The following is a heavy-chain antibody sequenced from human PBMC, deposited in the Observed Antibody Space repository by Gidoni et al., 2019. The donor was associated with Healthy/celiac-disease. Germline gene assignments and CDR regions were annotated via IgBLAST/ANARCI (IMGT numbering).Heavy chain of an antibody. D-gene: IGHD5-12*01. Sequence: QVQLVQSGAEVQKPGSSVKVSCKASGATFSSYAISWVRQAPGQGLEWMGRIIPILGIANYAQKFQGRVTITADKSTSTAYMELSSLRSEDTAVYYCARLVEMATTYDYWGQGTLVTVSS. CDR3: ARLVEMATTYDY. J-gene: IGHJ4*02. CDR2: IIPILGIA. V-gene: IGHV1-69*04. CDR1: GATFSSYA.